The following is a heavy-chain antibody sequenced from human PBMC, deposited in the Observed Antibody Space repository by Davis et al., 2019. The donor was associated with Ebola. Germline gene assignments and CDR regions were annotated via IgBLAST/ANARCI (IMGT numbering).Heavy chain of an antibody. CDR3: ARKMYYYGSAFDI. D-gene: IGHD3-10*01. V-gene: IGHV3-23*01. CDR2: ISGSGGST. CDR1: GFTFSSYA. Sequence: GESLKISCAASGFTFSSYAMSWVRQAPGKGLEWVSAISGSGGSTYYADSVKGRFTISRDNAKNSLYLQMNSLRAEDTAVYYCARKMYYYGSAFDIWGQGTMVTVSS. J-gene: IGHJ3*02.